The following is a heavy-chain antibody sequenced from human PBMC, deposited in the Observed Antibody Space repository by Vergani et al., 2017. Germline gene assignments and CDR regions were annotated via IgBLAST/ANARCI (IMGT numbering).Heavy chain of an antibody. D-gene: IGHD3-10*01. CDR2: VKWNGDSS. CDR3: ARRGSGNTYYFDY. CDR1: GFTFSSHA. V-gene: IGHV3-20*04. Sequence: EVQLLQSEGAVVQPGGSLRLSCVASGFTFSSHAMSWVRQAPGKGLEWVSRVKWNGDSSVYADSVKGRFTISRDNAKNSLYLQMTSLRAEDTAFYYCARRGSGNTYYFDYWGQGALVTVSS. J-gene: IGHJ4*02.